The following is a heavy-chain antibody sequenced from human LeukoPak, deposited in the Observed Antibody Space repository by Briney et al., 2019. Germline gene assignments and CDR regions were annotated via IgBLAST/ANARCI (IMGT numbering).Heavy chain of an antibody. J-gene: IGHJ5*02. CDR1: GGTFSSYA. Sequence: ASVKVSCKASGGTFSSYAISWVRQAPGQGLEWMGGIIPIFGTANYAQKFQGRVTITADESTSTAYMELSSLRSEDTAVYYCARDTINEGGSEFNWFDPWGQGTLVTVSS. CDR2: IIPIFGTA. V-gene: IGHV1-69*13. CDR3: ARDTINEGGSEFNWFDP. D-gene: IGHD3-10*01.